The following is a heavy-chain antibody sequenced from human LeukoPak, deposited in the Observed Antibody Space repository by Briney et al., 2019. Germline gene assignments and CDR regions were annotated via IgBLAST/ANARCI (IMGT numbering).Heavy chain of an antibody. V-gene: IGHV3-64D*09. CDR3: VKGPAVAGTSYFDY. Sequence: GGSLRLSCSASGFTFRSYAMHWVPPAPGEGVENVSDIISSGGSTYYADSVKSSFIISRDDYKNKLYLQMISLRAEDTAVYYCVKGPAVAGTSYFDYWGQGTLVTVSS. CDR1: GFTFRSYA. CDR2: IISSGGST. D-gene: IGHD6-19*01. J-gene: IGHJ4*02.